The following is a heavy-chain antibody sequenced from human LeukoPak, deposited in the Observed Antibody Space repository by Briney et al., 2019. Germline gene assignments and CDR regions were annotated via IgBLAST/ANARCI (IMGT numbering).Heavy chain of an antibody. CDR1: GGSFSGYY. D-gene: IGHD4-17*01. J-gene: IGHJ4*02. CDR3: ARDFSYGDSNY. CDR2: INHSGST. Sequence: KPSETLSLTCAVYGGSFSGYYWSWIRQPPGKGLEWVGEINHSGSTNYTPSLKSRVTISVDTSKNQFSLKLSSVTAADTAVYYCARDFSYGDSNYWGQGTLVTVSS. V-gene: IGHV4-34*01.